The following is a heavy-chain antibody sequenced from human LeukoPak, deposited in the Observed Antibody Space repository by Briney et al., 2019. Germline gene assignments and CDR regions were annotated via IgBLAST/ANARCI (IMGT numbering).Heavy chain of an antibody. CDR3: AREYYDYYEGFDY. J-gene: IGHJ4*02. CDR1: GYTFTIYD. Sequence: ASVKASSKPSGYTFTIYDISCVPQAPGQGLEWMGRISAYTGNTNYAQKLQGRVTMTTDTSTRTAYMELRSLRSDDTAVYFLAREYYDYYEGFDYWGQGTLVTVSS. D-gene: IGHD3-22*01. CDR2: ISAYTGNT. V-gene: IGHV1-18*01.